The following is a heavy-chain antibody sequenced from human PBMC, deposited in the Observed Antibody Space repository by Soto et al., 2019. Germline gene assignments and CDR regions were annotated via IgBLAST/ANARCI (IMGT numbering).Heavy chain of an antibody. V-gene: IGHV1-18*01. Sequence: RASVKVSCKASQFNLDTFRTSVVQWVRQAPGQGLEWMGWISAYNGNTNYAQKLQGRVTMTTDTSTSTAYMELRSLRSDDTAVYYCARAGSLGYCSGGSCYSNYYYYYMDVWGKGTTVTVSS. J-gene: IGHJ6*03. CDR1: QFNLDTFRTSV. CDR3: ARAGSLGYCSGGSCYSNYYYYYMDV. CDR2: ISAYNGNT. D-gene: IGHD2-15*01.